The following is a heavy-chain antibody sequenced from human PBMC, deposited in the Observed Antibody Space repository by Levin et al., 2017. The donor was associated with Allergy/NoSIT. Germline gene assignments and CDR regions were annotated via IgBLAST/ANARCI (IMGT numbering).Heavy chain of an antibody. J-gene: IGHJ6*03. V-gene: IGHV4-59*08. D-gene: IGHD2-2*01. CDR2: IHFSGST. Sequence: KASETLSLTCSVSDGSISDYYWSWIRQPPEKGPEWIGYIHFSGSTDSNPSLKSRVTISIDTSKNQFSLKLSSVTAADTAVYYCARHFPYKLRSGYYYYMDVWGKGTTVTVSS. CDR3: ARHFPYKLRSGYYYYMDV. CDR1: DGSISDYY.